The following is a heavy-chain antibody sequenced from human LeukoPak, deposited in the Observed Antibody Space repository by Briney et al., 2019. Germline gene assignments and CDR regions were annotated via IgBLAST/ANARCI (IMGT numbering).Heavy chain of an antibody. J-gene: IGHJ3*02. CDR1: GFTFSTYA. CDR3: AKYCSSTSCYTGAGRTFEI. CDR2: ISTNEDST. Sequence: GGSLRLSCAASGFTFSTYAMHWVRQAPGKGLEYVSAISTNEDSTYYADSVKGRFTISRDNSKNTLYLQMNSLRAEDTAVYYCAKYCSSTSCYTGAGRTFEIWGQGTMVTVSS. V-gene: IGHV3-64*02. D-gene: IGHD2-2*02.